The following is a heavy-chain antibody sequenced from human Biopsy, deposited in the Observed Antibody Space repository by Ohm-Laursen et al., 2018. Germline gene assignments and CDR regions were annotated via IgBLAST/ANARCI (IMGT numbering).Heavy chain of an antibody. V-gene: IGHV1-2*02. CDR2: INPNTGAT. D-gene: IGHD1-26*01. J-gene: IGHJ6*02. CDR3: ARDPIVGSKADGMDV. CDR1: GYTLTGYA. Sequence: SVKVSCKASGYTLTGYAMHWVRQAPGEGLEWIGLINPNTGATTYAQKFQGRVTMTRDTSISIAYMELSRLRSDDTAVYYCARDPIVGSKADGMDVWGQGTTVTVSS.